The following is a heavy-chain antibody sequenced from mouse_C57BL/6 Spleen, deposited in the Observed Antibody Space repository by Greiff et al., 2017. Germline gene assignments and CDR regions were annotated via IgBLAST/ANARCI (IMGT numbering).Heavy chain of an antibody. V-gene: IGHV5-4*01. CDR2: ISDGGSYT. D-gene: IGHD2-4*01. CDR3: ARGDDYDGGFDY. J-gene: IGHJ2*01. Sequence: EVHLVESGGGLVKPGGSLKLSCAASGFTFSSYAMSWVRQTPEKRLEWVATISDGGSYTYYPDNVKGRFTISRDNAKNNLYLQMSHLKSEDTAMYYCARGDDYDGGFDYWGQGTTLTVSS. CDR1: GFTFSSYA.